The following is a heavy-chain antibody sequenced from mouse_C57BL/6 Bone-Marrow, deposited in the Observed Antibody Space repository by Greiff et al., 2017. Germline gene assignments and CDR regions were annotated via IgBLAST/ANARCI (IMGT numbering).Heavy chain of an antibody. CDR3: ARTPLSDGSSYSY. Sequence: QVQLQQSGPELVKPGASVKISCKASGYAFSSSWMNWVKQRPGKGLEWIGRIYPGDGDTNYNGKFKGKATLTADKSSSTAYMQLSSLTSEDSAVYFCARTPLSDGSSYSYWGQGTTLTVSS. J-gene: IGHJ2*01. D-gene: IGHD1-1*01. V-gene: IGHV1-82*01. CDR2: IYPGDGDT. CDR1: GYAFSSSW.